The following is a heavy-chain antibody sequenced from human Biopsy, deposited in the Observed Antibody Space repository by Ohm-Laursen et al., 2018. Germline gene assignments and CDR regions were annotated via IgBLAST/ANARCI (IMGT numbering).Heavy chain of an antibody. CDR3: ARQEFATSPLDY. V-gene: IGHV4-39*01. Sequence: SETLSLTWAVTGGSISRSSYYWDWIRQPPGKGLEWIGSIYYSGSTYYNPSLKSRVTISADRSKNQFSLKLTSVTAADTAIYYCARQEFATSPLDYWGQGSLVTVSS. CDR2: IYYSGST. J-gene: IGHJ4*02. CDR1: GGSISRSSYY. D-gene: IGHD3-10*01.